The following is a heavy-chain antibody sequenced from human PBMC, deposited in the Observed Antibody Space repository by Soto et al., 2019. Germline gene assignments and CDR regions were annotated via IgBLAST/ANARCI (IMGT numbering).Heavy chain of an antibody. CDR2: ISYDGSSK. CDR3: ARSYYYYYGMDV. V-gene: IGHV3-30-3*01. Sequence: GGSLRLSCAASGFTFSSYAMHWVRQAPGKGLEWVAVISYDGSSKYYADSVKGRSTISRDTSKNTLYLQMNSLRAEDTAVYYCARSYYYYYGMDVWGQGTTVTVSS. J-gene: IGHJ6*02. CDR1: GFTFSSYA. D-gene: IGHD5-18*01.